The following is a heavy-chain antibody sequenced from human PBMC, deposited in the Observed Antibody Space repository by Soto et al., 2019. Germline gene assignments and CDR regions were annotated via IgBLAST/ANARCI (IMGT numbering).Heavy chain of an antibody. CDR1: GFTFSDFA. Sequence: GSLRLSCRASGFTFSDFAMSWVRQAPGKGLEWVSSISSNGNYIYYADSMKGRFTISRDNAEKSLYLQMNSLRGEDTAVYYCARDSRPLDQYFYYGMDVWGQGTTVTVSS. D-gene: IGHD1-1*01. J-gene: IGHJ6*02. CDR2: ISSNGNYI. CDR3: ARDSRPLDQYFYYGMDV. V-gene: IGHV3-21*01.